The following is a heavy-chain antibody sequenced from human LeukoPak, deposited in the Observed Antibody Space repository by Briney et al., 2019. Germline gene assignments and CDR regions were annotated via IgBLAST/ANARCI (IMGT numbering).Heavy chain of an antibody. CDR1: GGSISSSSYY. J-gene: IGHJ5*02. D-gene: IGHD2-15*01. V-gene: IGHV4-39*07. CDR3: ARVFVYCSGGSCYWGWFDP. Sequence: SETLSLTCTVSGGSISSSSYYWGWIRQPPGKGLEWIGSIYYSGSTYYNPSLKSRLTISLDTSKNQFSLKLSSVTAADTAMYYCARVFVYCSGGSCYWGWFDPWGQGTLVTVSS. CDR2: IYYSGST.